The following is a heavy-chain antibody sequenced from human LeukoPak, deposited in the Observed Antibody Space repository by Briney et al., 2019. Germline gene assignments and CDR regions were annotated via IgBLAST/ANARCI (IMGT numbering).Heavy chain of an antibody. CDR1: GFTVSSND. CDR3: ARDFRNTMIVVGYYFDY. J-gene: IGHJ4*02. D-gene: IGHD3-22*01. Sequence: PGGSLRLSCAASGFTVSSNDMTWVRQAPGKGLEWVTVISYDGTNKYYADSVKGRFTISRDNSKNTLYLQMNSLRAEDTAVYYCARDFRNTMIVVGYYFDYWAREPWSPSPQ. CDR2: ISYDGTNK. V-gene: IGHV3-30*03.